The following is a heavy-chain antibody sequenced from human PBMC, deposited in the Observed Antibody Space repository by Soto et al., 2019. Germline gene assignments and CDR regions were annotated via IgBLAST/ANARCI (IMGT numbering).Heavy chain of an antibody. Sequence: GGSLRLSCAASGFTFSSYAMSWVRQAPGKGLEWVSAISGSGGSTYYADSVKGRFTISRDNSKNTLYLQMNSLRAEDTAVYYCATGRSPEYSSSSGNRCYFDYWGQGTLVTVSS. CDR3: ATGRSPEYSSSSGNRCYFDY. D-gene: IGHD6-6*01. CDR1: GFTFSSYA. V-gene: IGHV3-23*01. J-gene: IGHJ4*02. CDR2: ISGSGGST.